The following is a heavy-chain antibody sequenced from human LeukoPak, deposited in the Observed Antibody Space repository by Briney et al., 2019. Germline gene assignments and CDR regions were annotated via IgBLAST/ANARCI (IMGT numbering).Heavy chain of an antibody. CDR3: ARGHNYYDSSGYYFFDY. D-gene: IGHD3-22*01. Sequence: SETLSLTCAVSGASFSTYYWSWIRQPPGKGLEWIGYIYYSGSTNYNPSLKSRVAISVDTSKNQFSLRLSSLTAADTAMYYCARGHNYYDSSGYYFFDYWGQGTLVTVSS. J-gene: IGHJ4*02. V-gene: IGHV4-59*01. CDR1: GASFSTYY. CDR2: IYYSGST.